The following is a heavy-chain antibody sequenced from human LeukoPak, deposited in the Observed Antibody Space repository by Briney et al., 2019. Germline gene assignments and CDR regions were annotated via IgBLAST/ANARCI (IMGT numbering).Heavy chain of an antibody. Sequence: GGSLRLSCASSGFTFSSYGMHWVRQAPGKGLEGVAFIRYDGSNKYYADSVKGRFTISRDNSKNTLYLQMNSLRAEDTAVYYCAKGGYYYDSSGCYYWGQGTLVTVSS. J-gene: IGHJ4*02. V-gene: IGHV3-30*02. D-gene: IGHD3-22*01. CDR2: IRYDGSNK. CDR3: AKGGYYYDSSGCYY. CDR1: GFTFSSYG.